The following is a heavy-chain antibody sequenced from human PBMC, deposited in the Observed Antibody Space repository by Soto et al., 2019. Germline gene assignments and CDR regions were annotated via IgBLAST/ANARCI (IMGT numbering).Heavy chain of an antibody. D-gene: IGHD2-21*01. V-gene: IGHV1-69*06. Sequence: SVKVSCKASGDSFNNDGVNWVRQAPGQGLEWVGGIIPHFGPAKYPQKFQGRATITADTPTNTVFMELLSLTSDDTAIYYCARGDLIAWPNYFAMDVWGQGTSVTVSS. J-gene: IGHJ6*02. CDR2: IIPHFGPA. CDR3: ARGDLIAWPNYFAMDV. CDR1: GDSFNNDG.